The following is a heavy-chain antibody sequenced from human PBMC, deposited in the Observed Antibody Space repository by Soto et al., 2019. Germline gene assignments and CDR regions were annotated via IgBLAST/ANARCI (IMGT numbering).Heavy chain of an antibody. CDR3: AINSGRDWAEYFQH. D-gene: IGHD2-21*01. Sequence: EVQLVESGGDLVQPGGSLSLSCAASGFTVSRSYMSWVRQAPGKGVGWVSTVYSDDSTYYADSVKGRFSISRDSSKNTLYLQMNSLRAEDTAVYYCAINSGRDWAEYFQHWGQGTLVTVSS. J-gene: IGHJ1*01. CDR2: VYSDDST. V-gene: IGHV3-66*01. CDR1: GFTVSRSY.